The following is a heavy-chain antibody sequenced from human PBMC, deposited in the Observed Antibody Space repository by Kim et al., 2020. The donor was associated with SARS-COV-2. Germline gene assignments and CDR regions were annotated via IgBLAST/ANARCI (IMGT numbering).Heavy chain of an antibody. CDR1: GIRVSDYN. CDR2: IGTSSNSM. V-gene: IGHV3-48*04. CDR3: ATDKDWAFDS. J-gene: IGHJ4*02. D-gene: IGHD2-21*01. Sequence: GGSLRLSCAGPGIRVSDYNMNWLRLVPGKGLEWVSYIGTSSNSMYADSVKGRFTISRDNARNSLDLQMNSLRVEDTAVYYCATDKDWAFDSWGQGILVTVSS.